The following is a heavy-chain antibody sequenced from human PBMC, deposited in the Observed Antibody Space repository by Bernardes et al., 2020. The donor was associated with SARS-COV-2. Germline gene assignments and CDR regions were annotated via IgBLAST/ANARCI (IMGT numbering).Heavy chain of an antibody. J-gene: IGHJ4*02. CDR3: ARDFGGNSDY. D-gene: IGHD2-15*01. Sequence: GGSLRLSCAASGFSVSAYWMHWVRQVPGEGLVWVSRINEDGRITNYADSVRGRFTISRDIAKIKIYLQMNSLRIDDTAVYYCARDFGGNSDYWGPGTLVTVSS. CDR1: GFSVSAYW. CDR2: INEDGRIT. V-gene: IGHV3-74*01.